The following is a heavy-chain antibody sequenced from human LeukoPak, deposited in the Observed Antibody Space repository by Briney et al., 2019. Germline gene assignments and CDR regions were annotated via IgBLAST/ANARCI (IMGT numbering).Heavy chain of an antibody. CDR2: IYYSGST. D-gene: IGHD6-6*01. V-gene: IGHV4-4*02. CDR1: GGSISSSNW. Sequence: SETLSLTCAVSGGSISSSNWWSWVRQPPGKGLEWIGYIYYSGSTNYNPSLKSRVTISVDTSKNQFSLQLNSVTPEDTAVYHCARDPLAARPFDYWGQGTLVTVSS. J-gene: IGHJ4*02. CDR3: ARDPLAARPFDY.